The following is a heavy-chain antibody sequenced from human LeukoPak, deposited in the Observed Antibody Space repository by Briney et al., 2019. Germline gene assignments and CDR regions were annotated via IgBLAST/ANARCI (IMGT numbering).Heavy chain of an antibody. V-gene: IGHV1-46*01. J-gene: IGHJ4*02. CDR2: INPSGGST. Sequence: GIINPSGGSTSYAQKFQGRVTMTRDTSTSTVYMELSSLRSEDTAVYYCARAVVVAAYQFDYWGQGTLVTVSS. CDR3: ARAVVVAAYQFDY. D-gene: IGHD2-15*01.